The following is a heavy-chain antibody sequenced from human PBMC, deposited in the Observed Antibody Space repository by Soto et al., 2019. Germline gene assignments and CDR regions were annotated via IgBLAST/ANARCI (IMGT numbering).Heavy chain of an antibody. Sequence: EVQLLESGGGLVQPGGSLRLSCAASGFTFSSYAMSWVRQAPGKGLEWVSAISGNGGSTYYADSVKGRFTISRDNSKNTLYLQINSLRAEVTAVYYCAKVLRGGAMPGPDYWGQGTLVTVSS. CDR2: ISGNGGST. D-gene: IGHD3-16*01. J-gene: IGHJ4*02. V-gene: IGHV3-23*01. CDR1: GFTFSSYA. CDR3: AKVLRGGAMPGPDY.